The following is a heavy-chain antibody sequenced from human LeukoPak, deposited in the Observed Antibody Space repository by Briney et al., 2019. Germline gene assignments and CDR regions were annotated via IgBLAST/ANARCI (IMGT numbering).Heavy chain of an antibody. CDR3: ARDSSGYAQLDY. J-gene: IGHJ4*02. D-gene: IGHD3-22*01. CDR2: IYYSGST. CDR1: GGSISSYY. V-gene: IGHV4-59*01. Sequence: KSSETLSLTCTVSGGSISSYYWSWIRQPPGKGLEWIGYIYYSGSTNYNPSLKSRVTISVDTSKNQFSLKLSSVTAADTAVYYCARDSSGYAQLDYWGQGTLVTVSS.